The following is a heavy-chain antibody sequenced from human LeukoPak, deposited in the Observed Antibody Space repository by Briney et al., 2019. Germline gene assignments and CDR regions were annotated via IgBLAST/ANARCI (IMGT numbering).Heavy chain of an antibody. J-gene: IGHJ4*02. V-gene: IGHV3-33*01. Sequence: PGRSLRLSCAASGFTLSSYGMHWVRQAPGKGLEWVAVIWYDGSNKYYADSVKGRFTISRDNSKNTLYLQMNSLRAEDTAVYYCARDGTVRGFTPFDYWGRGPRVTVP. CDR1: GFTLSSYG. CDR3: ARDGTVRGFTPFDY. D-gene: IGHD3-10*01. CDR2: IWYDGSNK.